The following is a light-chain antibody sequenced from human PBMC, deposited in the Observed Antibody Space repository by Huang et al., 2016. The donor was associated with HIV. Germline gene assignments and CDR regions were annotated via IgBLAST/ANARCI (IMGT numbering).Light chain of an antibody. V-gene: IGKV4-1*01. CDR3: QHYYSTPFT. Sequence: DIVMTQSPDSLAVSLGERATINCKSSQSVLYSSNNKNYLAWYQQKPGQPPKLLIYWASTRESGVPDRFSGSGSGTDFTLTISSLQADDVAVYYCQHYYSTPFTFGPGTKVDIK. J-gene: IGKJ3*01. CDR2: WAS. CDR1: QSVLYSSNNKNY.